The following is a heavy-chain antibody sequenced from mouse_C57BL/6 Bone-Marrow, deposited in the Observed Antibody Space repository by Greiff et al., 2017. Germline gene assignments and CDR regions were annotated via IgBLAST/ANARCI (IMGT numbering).Heavy chain of an antibody. D-gene: IGHD2-4*01. CDR3: ASGKPRLGYAMDY. V-gene: IGHV1-19*01. J-gene: IGHJ4*01. Sequence: EVPLLQSGPVLVKPGASVKMSCKASGYTFTDYDMNWVNQSHGKILEWIGVINPYNGDTSYNQKFKGKATLTVDNSTSTAYMELNSLTSEDSAVYYCASGKPRLGYAMDYWGQGTSVTVSS. CDR2: INPYNGDT. CDR1: GYTFTDYD.